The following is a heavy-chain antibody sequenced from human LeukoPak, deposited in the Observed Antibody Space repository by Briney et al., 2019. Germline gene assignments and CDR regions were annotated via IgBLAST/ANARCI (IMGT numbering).Heavy chain of an antibody. V-gene: IGHV1-8*01. CDR1: GYTFTSYD. J-gene: IGHJ6*02. D-gene: IGHD3-10*01. Sequence: ASVKVSCKASGYTFTSYDINWVRQATGQGLEWMGWMNPNSGNTGYAQKFQGRVTITRNTSISTAYMERSILRSEDTAVYYWARGFPITMVRGYYYGMDVWGQGTTVTVSS. CDR3: ARGFPITMVRGYYYGMDV. CDR2: MNPNSGNT.